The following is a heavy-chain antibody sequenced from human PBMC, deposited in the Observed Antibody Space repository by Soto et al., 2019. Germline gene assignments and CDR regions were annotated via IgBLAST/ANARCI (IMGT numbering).Heavy chain of an antibody. V-gene: IGHV3-23*01. CDR2: ISGSGGST. D-gene: IGHD1-20*01. CDR3: AKDRSRYNWNDGEFDY. J-gene: IGHJ4*02. CDR1: GYAFSSYA. Sequence: GGSLRLSCAASGYAFSSYAMSWVRQAPGKGLEWVSAISGSGGSTYYADSVKGRFTISRDNSKNTLYLQMNSLRAEDTAVYYCAKDRSRYNWNDGEFDYWGQGTLVTVSS.